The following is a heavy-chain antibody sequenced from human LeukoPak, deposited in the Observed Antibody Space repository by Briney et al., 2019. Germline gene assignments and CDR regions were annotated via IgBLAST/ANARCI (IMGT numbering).Heavy chain of an antibody. CDR2: IKQDGSAK. Sequence: GVPLTLSCAASGFTFSSYWMTWVRQAPGEGLEWEANIKQDGSAKYYVDSVKSRFTNFRDNAKNSLDLQMNSLEAEDTGVYYCARGYTGSHWGQGTLVTVSS. CDR1: GFTFSSYW. J-gene: IGHJ4*02. D-gene: IGHD1-26*01. CDR3: ARGYTGSH. V-gene: IGHV3-7*01.